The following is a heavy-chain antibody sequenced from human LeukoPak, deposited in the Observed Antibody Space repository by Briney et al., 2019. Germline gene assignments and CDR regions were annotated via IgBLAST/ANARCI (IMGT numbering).Heavy chain of an antibody. D-gene: IGHD6-19*01. CDR1: GFTFDDYA. CDR2: ISGDGGST. V-gene: IGHV3-43*02. CDR3: AKGPSPYSSGWLDY. Sequence: GGSLRLSCAASGFTFDDYAMHWVGQAPGKGVEWVSLISGDGGSTYYADSVKGRFTISRANSKNSLYLQLNSLRTEDTALYYCAKGPSPYSSGWLDYWGQGTLVTVSS. J-gene: IGHJ4*02.